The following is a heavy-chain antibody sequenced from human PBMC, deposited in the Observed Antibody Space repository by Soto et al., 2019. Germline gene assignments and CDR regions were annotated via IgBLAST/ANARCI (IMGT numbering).Heavy chain of an antibody. J-gene: IGHJ5*02. Sequence: QVQLVQSGAEVKKPGASVKISCKASGYTFTNYYIHWVRQAPGHGLEWMGVINPSGGNTRYPQNFLGRVTMTRDMSTSTVYMELSSLRSEDTAVYYCARDPLVDNWNYVLVGWFDPWGQGTLVTVSS. D-gene: IGHD1-7*01. CDR2: INPSGGNT. V-gene: IGHV1-46*03. CDR3: ARDPLVDNWNYVLVGWFDP. CDR1: GYTFTNYY.